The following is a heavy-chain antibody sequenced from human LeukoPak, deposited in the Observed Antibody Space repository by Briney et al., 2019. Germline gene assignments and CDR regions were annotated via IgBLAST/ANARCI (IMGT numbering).Heavy chain of an antibody. J-gene: IGHJ4*02. CDR3: AKDRSLYYYDSSGEKGEAYYFDY. D-gene: IGHD3-22*01. CDR2: IWYDGSNK. V-gene: IGHV3-33*06. Sequence: GGSLRLSCAASGFTFSSYGMHWVRQAPGKGLEWVAVIWYDGSNKYYADSVKGRFTISRDNSKNTLYLQMNSLRAEDTAVYYCAKDRSLYYYDSSGEKGEAYYFDYWGQGTLVTVSS. CDR1: GFTFSSYG.